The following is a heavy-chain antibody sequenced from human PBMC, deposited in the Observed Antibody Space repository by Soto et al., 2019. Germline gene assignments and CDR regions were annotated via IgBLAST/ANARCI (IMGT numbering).Heavy chain of an antibody. CDR1: GLSFDDYD. CDR2: ISWNSGKI. Sequence: CMKISCAVCGLSFDDYDMHWVRQGPGKGLEWVSSISWNSGKIGYADSVKGRFTISRDNAKNSLYLQMNSLRSEDTALYYCATDKSRRALSSLDFCGHRTLVTVSS. D-gene: IGHD6-25*01. CDR3: ATDKSRRALSSLDF. J-gene: IGHJ4*01. V-gene: IGHV3-9*01.